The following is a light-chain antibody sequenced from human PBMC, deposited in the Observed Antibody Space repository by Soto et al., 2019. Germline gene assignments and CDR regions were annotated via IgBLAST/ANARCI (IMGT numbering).Light chain of an antibody. V-gene: IGKV3-20*01. J-gene: IGKJ1*01. Sequence: EIVLTQSPGTLPLSPGERATLSCRASQSVSSSHLAWYQQKPGQAPRLLIYSASSRATGIPDRFSGSGSGTDFTLTISRLEPEDFAVYYCQRYGGFGQGTKVEIK. CDR3: QRYGG. CDR2: SAS. CDR1: QSVSSSH.